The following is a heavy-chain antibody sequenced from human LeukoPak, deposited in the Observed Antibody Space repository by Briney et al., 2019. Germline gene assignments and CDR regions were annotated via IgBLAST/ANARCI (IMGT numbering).Heavy chain of an antibody. CDR1: GYTFTSYG. J-gene: IGHJ4*02. CDR2: IDPNTGDT. V-gene: IGHV1-2*06. D-gene: IGHD3-10*01. Sequence: GASVKVSCKASGYTFTSYGISWVRQAPGQGLEWVGRIDPNTGDTIYAQNLQGRVTVTSATSISTAYMELSRLTSDDTAVYFCARLGLHGSGTYYFFDYWGQGTLVTVSS. CDR3: ARLGLHGSGTYYFFDY.